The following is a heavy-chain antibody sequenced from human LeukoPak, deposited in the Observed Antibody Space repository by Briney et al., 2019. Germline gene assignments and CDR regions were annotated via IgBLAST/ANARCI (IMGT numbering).Heavy chain of an antibody. V-gene: IGHV3-33*01. Sequence: GRSLRVSCAASGFTFGSHGMHWVRQAPGKGLEWVAVIWYDGSNKYYADSVKGRFTISRDNSKNTLYLQMNSLRAEDTAVYYCARDELDAVDIWGQGTMVTVSS. CDR2: IWYDGSNK. D-gene: IGHD1-7*01. CDR3: ARDELDAVDI. J-gene: IGHJ3*02. CDR1: GFTFGSHG.